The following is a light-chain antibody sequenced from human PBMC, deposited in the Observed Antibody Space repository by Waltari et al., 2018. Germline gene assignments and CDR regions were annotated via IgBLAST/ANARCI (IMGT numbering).Light chain of an antibody. CDR2: GAS. CDR1: QSVGRT. J-gene: IGKJ1*01. Sequence: EIVLTQSPGTLSVSPGERATLSCRASQSVGRTLAWYQQRPGQAPRLLMYGASIRAADIPDGFAGSGSGTDFSLTINRLEPEDFAVYYCQHYLRLPVSFGQGTKVEIK. V-gene: IGKV3-20*01. CDR3: QHYLRLPVS.